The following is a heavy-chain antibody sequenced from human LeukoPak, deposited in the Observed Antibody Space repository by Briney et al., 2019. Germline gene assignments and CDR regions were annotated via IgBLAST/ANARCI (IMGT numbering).Heavy chain of an antibody. V-gene: IGHV1-2*02. D-gene: IGHD6-19*01. J-gene: IGHJ5*02. Sequence: ASVKVSCKASGYTFTGYYMHWVRQAPGQGLEWMGWINPNSGGTNYAQKFQGRVTMTRDTSISTAYMELSRLRSDDTAVYYCAREYSSGWPAAYNWFDPWGQGTLVTVSS. CDR2: INPNSGGT. CDR3: AREYSSGWPAAYNWFDP. CDR1: GYTFTGYY.